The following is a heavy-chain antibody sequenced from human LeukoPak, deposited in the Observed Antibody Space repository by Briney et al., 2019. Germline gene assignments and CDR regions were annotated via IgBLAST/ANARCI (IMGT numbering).Heavy chain of an antibody. CDR2: IRYDGSNK. CDR1: GFTFSSYA. J-gene: IGHJ4*02. D-gene: IGHD6-13*01. Sequence: GGSLRLSCAASGFTFSSYAMHWVRQAPGKGLEWVAFIRYDGSNKYYADSVKGRFTISRDNSKNTLYLQMDSLRAEDTAVYYCTKDRVFGYSSSWAFDYWGQGTLVTVSS. CDR3: TKDRVFGYSSSWAFDY. V-gene: IGHV3-30*02.